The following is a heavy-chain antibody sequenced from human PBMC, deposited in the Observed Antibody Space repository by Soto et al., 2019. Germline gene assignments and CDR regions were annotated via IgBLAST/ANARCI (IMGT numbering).Heavy chain of an antibody. Sequence: EVQLVESGGGLVQPGGSLRLSCAASGFTFSSYSMNWVRQDPGKGLEWVSYISSSSSTIYYADSVKGRFTISRDNAKNSLYLQMNSLRDEVTAVYYCARGERYSSSWYSSFDYWGQGTLVTVSS. J-gene: IGHJ4*02. CDR2: ISSSSSTI. CDR3: ARGERYSSSWYSSFDY. D-gene: IGHD6-13*01. V-gene: IGHV3-48*02. CDR1: GFTFSSYS.